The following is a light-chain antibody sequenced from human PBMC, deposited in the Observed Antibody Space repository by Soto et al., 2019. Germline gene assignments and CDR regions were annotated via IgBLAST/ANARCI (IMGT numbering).Light chain of an antibody. CDR1: QAIRND. CDR3: ILHNAFPRA. Sequence: DIQMTQSPSSLSASVGARATITCRASQAIRNDLAWYQQKPGRAPKRLIYGSSSSQSGVPPGFRGRGSGPELALTLRCLQPEDLVSYCWILHNAFPRAVGLGNKV. J-gene: IGKJ1*01. CDR2: GSS. V-gene: IGKV1-17*01.